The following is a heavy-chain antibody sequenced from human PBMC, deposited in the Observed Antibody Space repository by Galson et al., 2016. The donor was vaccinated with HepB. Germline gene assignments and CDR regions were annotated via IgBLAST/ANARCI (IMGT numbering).Heavy chain of an antibody. CDR3: ARPQEGDGRYFEL. D-gene: IGHD3-16*01. CDR2: ISITSGYK. J-gene: IGHJ2*01. Sequence: SLRLSCAASGFTFSTYSMNWVRQAPGKGLEWVAFISITSGYKYYADSLKGRVTISRDNAKNSLYLQMNSLRAEDTALYYCARPQEGDGRYFELWGRGTLVTVSS. CDR1: GFTFSTYS. V-gene: IGHV3-21*01.